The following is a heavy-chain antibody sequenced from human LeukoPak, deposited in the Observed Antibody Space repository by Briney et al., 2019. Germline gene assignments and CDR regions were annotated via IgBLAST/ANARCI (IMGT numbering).Heavy chain of an antibody. CDR1: RFTFNSYN. CDR3: ARHKVEFT. V-gene: IGHV3-48*01. D-gene: IGHD3-10*01. Sequence: GGSLRLSCTASRFTFNSYNMNWVRQAPGKGLEWVSYIKSSSTTIYYADSVKGRFTISRDNAKNSLYLQMNSLRAEDTAVYYCARHKVEFTWGQGTLVTVSS. J-gene: IGHJ5*02. CDR2: IKSSSTTI.